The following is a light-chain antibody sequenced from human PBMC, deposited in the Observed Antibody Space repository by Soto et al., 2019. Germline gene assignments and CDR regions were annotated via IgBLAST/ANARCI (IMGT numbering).Light chain of an antibody. CDR3: CSYTSSSPYV. J-gene: IGLJ1*01. CDR2: QVS. V-gene: IGLV2-14*01. Sequence: ALAQPASVSGSPGQSITISCTGTSSDLGGYNFVSWYQHHPGKAPKLMIYQVSNRPSGVSNRFSGSKSGNTASLTISGLQAEDEADYYCCSYTSSSPYVFGTGTKVTVL. CDR1: SSDLGGYNF.